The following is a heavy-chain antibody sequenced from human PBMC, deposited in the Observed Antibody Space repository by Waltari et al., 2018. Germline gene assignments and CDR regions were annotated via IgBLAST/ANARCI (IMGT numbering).Heavy chain of an antibody. CDR3: AKDLSTTGRAFDI. CDR2: ISWNSGSI. D-gene: IGHD2-8*02. J-gene: IGHJ3*02. CDR1: GFTFDDYA. Sequence: EVQLVESGGGLVQPGRSLRLSCAASGFTFDDYAMHWVRQAPGKGLGWVSGISWNSGSIGYADSVKGRFTISRDNAKNSLYLQMNSLRAEDMALYYCAKDLSTTGRAFDIWGQGTMVTVSS. V-gene: IGHV3-9*03.